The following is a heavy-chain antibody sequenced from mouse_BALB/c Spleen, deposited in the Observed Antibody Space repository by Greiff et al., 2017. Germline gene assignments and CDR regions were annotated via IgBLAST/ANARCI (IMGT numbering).Heavy chain of an antibody. V-gene: IGHV2-4-1*01. J-gene: IGHJ4*01. Sequence: QVQLKESGPGLVQPSHSLSITCTASGFSFTSYGVHWVRQSPGKGLEWLGVIWSGGSTDYNAAFISRLSISKDNSKGQVFFKMNSLQAGDTAIDYCARNRGYYAMDYWGQGTSVTVSS. CDR1: GFSFTSYG. CDR2: IWSGGST. CDR3: ARNRGYYAMDY.